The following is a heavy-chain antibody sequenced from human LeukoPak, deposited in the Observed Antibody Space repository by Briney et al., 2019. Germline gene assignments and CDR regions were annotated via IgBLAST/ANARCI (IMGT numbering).Heavy chain of an antibody. CDR3: AAGNYYDSSGYYPYAFDI. J-gene: IGHJ3*02. V-gene: IGHV1-69*04. CDR1: GGTFSSYA. CDR2: IIPILGIA. Sequence: ASVKVSCKASGGTFSSYAISWVRQAPGQGLEWMGRIIPILGIANYAQKFQGRVTITADKSTSTAYMELSSLRSEDTAVYYCAAGNYYDSSGYYPYAFDIWGQGTMVTVSS. D-gene: IGHD3-22*01.